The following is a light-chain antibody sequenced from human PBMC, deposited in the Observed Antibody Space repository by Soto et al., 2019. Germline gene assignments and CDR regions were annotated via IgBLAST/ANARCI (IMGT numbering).Light chain of an antibody. CDR3: QQYGSSPST. V-gene: IGKV3-20*01. Sequence: EIVLTQSPGTLSWSPGERATLSCRTSQSISSGYLAWYQQKPGQAPGLLIYGASNRATGIPDRFSGNGSGTDFTLTISRLEPEDFAVYYCQQYGSSPSTFGQGTRLDIK. CDR2: GAS. CDR1: QSISSGY. J-gene: IGKJ5*01.